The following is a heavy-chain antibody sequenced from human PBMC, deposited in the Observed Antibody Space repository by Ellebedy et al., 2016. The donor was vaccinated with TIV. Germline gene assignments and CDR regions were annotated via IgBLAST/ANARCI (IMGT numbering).Heavy chain of an antibody. Sequence: ASVKVSCKTSGYTFTTYAIHWVRQAPGQRLEWMGWINAGNGNTKYSEKLQGRVTITRDTSASTAYMELSSLRSEDTAVYYCARDPYQMATIRGYFDYWGQGTLVTVSS. V-gene: IGHV1-3*01. D-gene: IGHD5-12*01. CDR3: ARDPYQMATIRGYFDY. CDR1: GYTFTTYA. J-gene: IGHJ4*02. CDR2: INAGNGNT.